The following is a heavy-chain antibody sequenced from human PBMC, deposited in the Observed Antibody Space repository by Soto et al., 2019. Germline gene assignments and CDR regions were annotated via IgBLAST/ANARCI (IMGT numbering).Heavy chain of an antibody. J-gene: IGHJ4*02. Sequence: QMQLVQSGAEVKMPGASVKVSCKASGYNFTDYYVHWVRQAPGQGLEWVAWINPKTGSTHYAQKFQGRFTMIRDTSINAAYMEVTSLTSDDTAVYYCARTPESAHHDYWGQGTLVTVSS. D-gene: IGHD6-6*01. CDR1: GYNFTDYY. V-gene: IGHV1-2*02. CDR2: INPKTGST. CDR3: ARTPESAHHDY.